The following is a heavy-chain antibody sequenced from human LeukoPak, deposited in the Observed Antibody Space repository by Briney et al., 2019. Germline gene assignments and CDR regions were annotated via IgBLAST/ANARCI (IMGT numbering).Heavy chain of an antibody. D-gene: IGHD6-6*01. CDR1: GGSISSYY. J-gene: IGHJ4*02. V-gene: IGHV4-59*12. CDR3: ARGEGGSSSDLYFDY. CDR2: IYYSGST. Sequence: SETLSLTCTVSGGSISSYYWSWIRQPPGKGLEWIGYIYYSGSTNYNPSLKSRVTISVDTSKNQFSLKLSSVTAADTAVYYCARGEGGSSSDLYFDYWGQGTLVTVSS.